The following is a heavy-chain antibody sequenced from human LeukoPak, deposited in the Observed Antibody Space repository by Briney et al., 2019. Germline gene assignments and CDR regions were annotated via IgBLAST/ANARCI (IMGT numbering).Heavy chain of an antibody. D-gene: IGHD4-17*01. CDR2: INPYSGAI. CDR1: GFTFTDEH. Sequence: GASVKVSCKSCGFTFTDEHIHWVRQAPGQGLEWMGWINPYSGAINYAQKFQGRVTLTRDTSISTAYMELSRLTSGDTAVYYCARGSVDVFNIWGQGTMVTVSS. V-gene: IGHV1-2*02. J-gene: IGHJ3*02. CDR3: ARGSVDVFNI.